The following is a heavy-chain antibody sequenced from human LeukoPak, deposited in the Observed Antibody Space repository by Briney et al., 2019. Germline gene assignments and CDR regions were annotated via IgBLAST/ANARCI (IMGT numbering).Heavy chain of an antibody. CDR2: ISTSGTTI. CDR3: ARDGSSGWYPH. Sequence: GGSLRLSCAASGFVFSSYEMNWVRQAPGKGLQWVSYISTSGTTIHYADSVKGRFTFSRDSSKNTLSLQMNSLRVEDTAVYYCARDGSSGWYPHWGQGTLVTVSS. V-gene: IGHV3-48*03. J-gene: IGHJ4*02. CDR1: GFVFSSYE. D-gene: IGHD6-19*01.